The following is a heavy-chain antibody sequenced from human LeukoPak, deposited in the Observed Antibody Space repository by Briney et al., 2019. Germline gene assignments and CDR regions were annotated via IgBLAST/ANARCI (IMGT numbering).Heavy chain of an antibody. CDR3: ASVQLWFGELLTSYYGMDV. CDR1: GFTFSSYW. Sequence: PGGSLRLSCAASGFTFSSYWMSWVRQAPGKGLEWVANIKQDGSEKYYVDSVKGRFTISRDNAKNSLYLQMNSLRAEDTAVYYCASVQLWFGELLTSYYGMDVWGQGTTVTVSS. CDR2: IKQDGSEK. V-gene: IGHV3-7*01. J-gene: IGHJ6*02. D-gene: IGHD3-10*01.